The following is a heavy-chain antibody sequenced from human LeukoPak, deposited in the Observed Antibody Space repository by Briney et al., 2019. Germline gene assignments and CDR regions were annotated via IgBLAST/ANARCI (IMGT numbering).Heavy chain of an antibody. CDR1: GFTFSSYS. CDR3: ARDRTIPPAQIDY. V-gene: IGHV3-21*01. J-gene: IGHJ4*02. CDR2: ISSSSYI. Sequence: GGSLRLSCAASGFTFSSYSMNWVRQAPGKGLECVSSISSSSYIYYADSVKGRFTISRDNAKNSLYLQMNSLRAEDTAVYYCARDRTIPPAQIDYWGQGTLVTVSS.